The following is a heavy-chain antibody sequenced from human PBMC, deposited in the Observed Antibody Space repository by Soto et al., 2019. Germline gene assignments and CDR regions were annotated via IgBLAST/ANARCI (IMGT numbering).Heavy chain of an antibody. V-gene: IGHV3-48*02. CDR2: ISSSSSTI. Sequence: GGSLRLSCAASGFTFSSYSMNWVRQAPGKGLEWVSYISSSSSTIYYADSVKGRFTISRDNAKNSLYLQMNSLRDEDTAVYYCARVRGYGDYGGSILYYYYGMVVWGQGTTVTVSS. D-gene: IGHD4-17*01. J-gene: IGHJ6*02. CDR3: ARVRGYGDYGGSILYYYYGMVV. CDR1: GFTFSSYS.